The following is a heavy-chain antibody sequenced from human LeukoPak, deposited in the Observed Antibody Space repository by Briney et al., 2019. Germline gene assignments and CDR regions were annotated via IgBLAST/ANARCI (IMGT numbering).Heavy chain of an antibody. CDR2: INSNTGGT. CDR1: GYTFTAYY. D-gene: IGHD5-18*01. CDR3: ARDRSGYSYGEPLDY. J-gene: IGHJ4*02. Sequence: ASVKVSCKASGYTFTAYYMHWVRQAPGKGLEWMGRINSNTGGTDYAQKFQGRVTMTRDTSISTAYMELSRLRSDDTAVYYCARDRSGYSYGEPLDYWGQGTLVTVSS. V-gene: IGHV1-2*06.